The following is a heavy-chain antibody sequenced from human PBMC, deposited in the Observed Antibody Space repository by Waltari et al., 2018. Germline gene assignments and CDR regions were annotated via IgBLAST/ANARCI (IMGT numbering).Heavy chain of an antibody. Sequence: QVQLQESGPGLVKPSEPLSLTCTVSGGSISSYYWSWIRQPPGKGLEWIGYIYYSGSTNYNPSLKSRVTISVDTSKNQFSLKLSSVTAADTAVYYCARRWVGATKDAFDIWGQGTMVTVSS. CDR2: IYYSGST. J-gene: IGHJ3*02. V-gene: IGHV4-59*08. CDR3: ARRWVGATKDAFDI. D-gene: IGHD1-26*01. CDR1: GGSISSYY.